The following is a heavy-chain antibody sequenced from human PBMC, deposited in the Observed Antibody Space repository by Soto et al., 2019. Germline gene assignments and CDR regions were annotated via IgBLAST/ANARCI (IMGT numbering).Heavy chain of an antibody. CDR2: ISSSGSTI. Sequence: CAASGFTFSDYYMSWIRQAPGKGLEWVSYISSSGSTIYYADSVKGRFTISRDNAKNSLYLQMNSLRAEDTAVYYCARVLPQWTKDHDAFDIWGQGTMVTVSS. CDR1: GFTFSDYY. J-gene: IGHJ3*02. V-gene: IGHV3-11*01. CDR3: ARVLPQWTKDHDAFDI. D-gene: IGHD6-19*01.